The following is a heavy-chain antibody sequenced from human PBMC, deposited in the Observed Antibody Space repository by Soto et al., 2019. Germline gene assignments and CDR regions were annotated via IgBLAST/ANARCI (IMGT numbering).Heavy chain of an antibody. CDR1: EVKCVGYS. J-gene: IGHJ3*02. CDR3: GSLAMVRGLPPSSDLTDAFDI. V-gene: IGHV3-21*01. CDR2: ISSSSSYI. D-gene: IGHD3-10*01. Sequence: LRVSRGASEVKCVGYSVNRVRPAPGKGLEWVSSISSSSSYIYYAASVKGRFTISRDNAKNSLYLQMNSLRAEDTAVYYCGSLAMVRGLPPSSDLTDAFDIWGQGTMVTVSS.